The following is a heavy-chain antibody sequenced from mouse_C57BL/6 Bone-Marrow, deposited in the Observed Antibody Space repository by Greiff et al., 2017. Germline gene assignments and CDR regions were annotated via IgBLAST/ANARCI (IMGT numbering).Heavy chain of an antibody. J-gene: IGHJ3*01. CDR3: ARDHYYGSRSWFAY. D-gene: IGHD1-1*01. Sequence: QVQLKQSGAELVRPGTSVKVSCKASGYAFTNYLIEWVKQRPGQGLEWIGVINPGRGGTNYNEKFKGKATLTADKSSSTAYMQLSSLTSEDSAVYFCARDHYYGSRSWFAYWGQGTLVTVAA. V-gene: IGHV1-54*01. CDR1: GYAFTNYL. CDR2: INPGRGGT.